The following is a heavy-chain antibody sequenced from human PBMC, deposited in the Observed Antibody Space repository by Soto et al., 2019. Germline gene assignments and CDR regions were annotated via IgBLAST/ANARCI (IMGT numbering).Heavy chain of an antibody. CDR2: MYNTGST. D-gene: IGHD2-21*02. CDR1: GGSISSYY. V-gene: IGHV4-59*01. Sequence: QVWLQESGPGLVKPSETLSLTCTVSGGSISSYYWSWIRQPPGKGLAWIGYMYNTGSTIYNPSLKSRVTISVDTSKNHFSLKLNSVTAADTAVYYCARDLWGYCGADCYPLDVWGQGTTVTVSS. J-gene: IGHJ6*02. CDR3: ARDLWGYCGADCYPLDV.